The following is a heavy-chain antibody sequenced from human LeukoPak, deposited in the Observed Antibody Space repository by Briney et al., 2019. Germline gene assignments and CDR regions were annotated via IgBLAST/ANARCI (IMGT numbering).Heavy chain of an antibody. CDR1: GGSISSGGYY. J-gene: IGHJ4*02. D-gene: IGHD6-13*01. CDR2: IYYSGST. V-gene: IGHV4-31*03. CDR3: ARVTWGSSWVFDY. Sequence: SSETLSLTCTVSGGSISSGGYYWSWIRQHPGKGLEWIGYIYYSGSTYYNPSLKSRVTISVDTSKNQFSLKLSSVTAADTAVYYCARVTWGSSWVFDYWGQGTLVTVSS.